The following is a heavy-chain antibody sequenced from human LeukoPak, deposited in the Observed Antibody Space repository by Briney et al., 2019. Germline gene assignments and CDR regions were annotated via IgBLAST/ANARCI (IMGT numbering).Heavy chain of an antibody. CDR3: ARSIITMVRGVIHHYYYYYGMDV. CDR2: TYYRSKWHH. J-gene: IGHJ6*04. D-gene: IGHD3-10*01. CDR1: GDSVYSNIAA. V-gene: IGHV6-1*01. Sequence: SQTLSLTCAISGDSVYSNIAAWNWIGQSPSRGLEWLGRTYYRSKWHHAYAVSVKSPITTNPDTSKNPFSLPLNTMTPADTAVYYCARSIITMVRGVIHHYYYYYGMDVWGKGTTVTVSS.